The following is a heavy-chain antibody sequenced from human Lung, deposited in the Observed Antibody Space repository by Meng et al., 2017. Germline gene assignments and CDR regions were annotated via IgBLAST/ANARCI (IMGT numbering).Heavy chain of an antibody. V-gene: IGHV4-34*01. CDR3: ARGPTTMAHDFDY. CDR1: GGSFSDYY. J-gene: IGHJ4*02. Sequence: QVQLQQWGGGLLKPSETLAHTCVVSGGSFSDYYWSWIRQPPGKGLEWIGEINHSGSTNYNPSLESRATISVDTSQNNLSLKLSSVTAADSAVYYCARGPTTMAHDFDYWGQGTLVTVSS. CDR2: INHSGST. D-gene: IGHD4-11*01.